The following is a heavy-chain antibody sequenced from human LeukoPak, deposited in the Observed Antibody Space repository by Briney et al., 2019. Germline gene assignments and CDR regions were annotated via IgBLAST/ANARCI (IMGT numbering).Heavy chain of an antibody. CDR3: ARNSALYSYGFYYYYGMDV. V-gene: IGHV3-21*01. J-gene: IGHJ6*02. CDR2: ISSSSSYI. D-gene: IGHD5-18*01. CDR1: GFTFSSYS. Sequence: PGGSLRLSCAASGFTFSSYSMNWVRQAPGRGLEWVSSISSSSSYIYYADSVKGRFTISRDNAKNSLYLQMNSLRAEDTAVYYCARNSALYSYGFYYYYGMDVWGQGTTVTVSS.